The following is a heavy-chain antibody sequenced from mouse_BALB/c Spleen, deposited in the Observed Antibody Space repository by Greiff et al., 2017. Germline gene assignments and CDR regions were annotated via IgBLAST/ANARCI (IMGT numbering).Heavy chain of an antibody. CDR2: IFPGDGST. Sequence: VKLQESGAELVKPGASVKLSCKASGYTFTSYDINWVRQRPEQGLEWIGWIFPGDGSTKYNEKFKGKATLTTDKSSSTAYMQLSRLTSEDSAVYFCARSDYGSSYWYFDVWGAGTTVTVSS. J-gene: IGHJ1*01. D-gene: IGHD1-1*01. CDR1: GYTFTSYD. V-gene: IGHV1-85*01. CDR3: ARSDYGSSYWYFDV.